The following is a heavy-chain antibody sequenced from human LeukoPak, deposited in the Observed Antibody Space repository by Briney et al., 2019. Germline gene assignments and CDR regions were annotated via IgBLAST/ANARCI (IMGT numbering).Heavy chain of an antibody. Sequence: PGGSLRLSCAASGFSFSSYAMSWVRHAPGKGLEWVSAISGTGGSAYYTDSVKGRFTISRDNSKNTLYLEMNRLTAEDTDVYYCAKEPREYCSSTSCPIWFDSWGQGTLVTVSS. D-gene: IGHD2-2*01. V-gene: IGHV3-23*01. CDR2: ISGTGGSA. CDR3: AKEPREYCSSTSCPIWFDS. J-gene: IGHJ5*01. CDR1: GFSFSSYA.